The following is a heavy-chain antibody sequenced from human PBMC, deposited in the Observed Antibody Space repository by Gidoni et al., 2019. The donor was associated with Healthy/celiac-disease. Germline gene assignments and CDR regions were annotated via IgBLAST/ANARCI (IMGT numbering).Heavy chain of an antibody. Sequence: EVQLLESGGGLVQPGGSLRLPGAASGFTFSSYAMSWVRQAPGKGLGLVSAISGSGGSTYYADSVKGRFTISRDNSKNTLYLQMNSLRAEDTAVYYCAKPPIAAAGTTQGYWGQGTLVTVSS. CDR2: ISGSGGST. J-gene: IGHJ4*02. CDR3: AKPPIAAAGTTQGY. D-gene: IGHD6-13*01. V-gene: IGHV3-23*01. CDR1: GFTFSSYA.